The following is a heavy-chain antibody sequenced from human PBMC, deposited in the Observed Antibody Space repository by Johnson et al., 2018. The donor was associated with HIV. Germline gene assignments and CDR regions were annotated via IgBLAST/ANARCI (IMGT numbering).Heavy chain of an antibody. CDR2: ISYDGRNQ. Sequence: QVQLVESGGGVVQPGRSLRLSCVVSGFSFSGFAMHWVRQAPGKGLDWMAVISYDGRNQQYAESVKGRFTISRDNYKNTLYLQMSGVRPEDTAVYYCARDLAPRPPARLDVLDVVGQGTMVTVS. CDR3: ARDLAPRPPARLDVLDV. J-gene: IGHJ3*01. D-gene: IGHD2-15*01. CDR1: GFSFSGFA. V-gene: IGHV3-30-3*01.